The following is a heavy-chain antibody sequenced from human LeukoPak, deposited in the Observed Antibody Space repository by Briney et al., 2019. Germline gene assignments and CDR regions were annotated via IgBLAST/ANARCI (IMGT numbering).Heavy chain of an antibody. V-gene: IGHV3-23*01. D-gene: IGHD6-6*01. CDR3: AKNVPRRAIDY. CDR1: GFIFCNHA. J-gene: IGHJ4*02. CDR2: FGTGGDT. Sequence: GALRLSCVASGFIFCNHALTWVRQAPGEGLEWVSTFGTGGDTYYTDSVKGRFTISRDNSKGTLFLQMSSLRAEDTAVYYCAKNVPRRAIDYWGQGTQVTVSS.